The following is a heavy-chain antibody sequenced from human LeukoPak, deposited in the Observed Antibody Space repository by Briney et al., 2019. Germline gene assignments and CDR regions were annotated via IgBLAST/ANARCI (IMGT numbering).Heavy chain of an antibody. Sequence: GGSLRLSCAASGFTFDDYAMHWVRQAPGKGLEWVSGISWNSGSIGYADSVKGRFTISRDNAKNSLYLQMNSLRAEDMALYYCAKDIGGQQLVGGAFDIWGQGTMVTVSS. CDR1: GFTFDDYA. V-gene: IGHV3-9*03. D-gene: IGHD6-13*01. J-gene: IGHJ3*02. CDR3: AKDIGGQQLVGGAFDI. CDR2: ISWNSGSI.